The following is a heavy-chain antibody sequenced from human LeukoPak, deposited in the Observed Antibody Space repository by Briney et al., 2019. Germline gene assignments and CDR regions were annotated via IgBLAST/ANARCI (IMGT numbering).Heavy chain of an antibody. J-gene: IGHJ3*02. CDR3: ARVLYNLDAFDI. CDR2: IKQDGSEK. Sequence: GGPLKLSCEPSGFTFISFWMSWVGQAPGKGLDWVANIKQDGSEKYYVGSVKGRFTISRDNAKNSLYLQMNSLRAEDTAVYYCARVLYNLDAFDIWGQGTMVTVSS. D-gene: IGHD1-14*01. V-gene: IGHV3-7*03. CDR1: GFTFISFW.